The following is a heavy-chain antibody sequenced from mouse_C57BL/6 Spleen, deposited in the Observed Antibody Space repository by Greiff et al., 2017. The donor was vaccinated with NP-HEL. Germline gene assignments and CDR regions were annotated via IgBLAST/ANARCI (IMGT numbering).Heavy chain of an antibody. V-gene: IGHV1-82*01. CDR1: GYAFSSSW. J-gene: IGHJ4*01. CDR2: IYPGDGDT. D-gene: IGHD2-4*01. Sequence: QVQLQQSGPELVKPGASVKISCKASGYAFSSSWMNWVKQRPGKGLEWIGRIYPGDGDTNYNGKFKGKATLTADKSSSTAYLQLSSLTSEVTAVYFCAQSTVITTMDYYYAMDYWGQGTSVTVSS. CDR3: AQSTVITTMDYYYAMDY.